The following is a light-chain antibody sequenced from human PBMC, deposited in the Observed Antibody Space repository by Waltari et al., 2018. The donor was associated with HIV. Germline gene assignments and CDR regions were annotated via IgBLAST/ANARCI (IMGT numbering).Light chain of an antibody. CDR2: RND. J-gene: IGLJ1*01. Sequence: QPDLTQPPSVSGTPGQRLTIPCSGNNSTIGRNFVYWYRQGPGPAPSLLVYRNDQRPSGVVDRFSGSRSGASASLVISGLRVDDEGDYYCASWDDGLRGHVFGGGTTVSV. CDR3: ASWDDGLRGHV. V-gene: IGLV1-47*01. CDR1: NSTIGRNF.